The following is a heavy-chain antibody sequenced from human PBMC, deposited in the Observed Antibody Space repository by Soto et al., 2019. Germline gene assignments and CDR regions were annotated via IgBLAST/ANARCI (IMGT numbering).Heavy chain of an antibody. V-gene: IGHV5-51*01. J-gene: IGHJ6*02. CDR3: ARRMRDSSGTYYYYYYGMDV. CDR2: IYPGDSDT. D-gene: IGHD3-22*01. Sequence: GESLKISCKGSGYSFTSYWIGWVRQMPGKGLEWMGIIYPGDSDTRYSPSFQGQVTISADKSISTAYLQWSSLKASDTAMYYCARRMRDSSGTYYYYYYGMDVWGQGTTVTVSS. CDR1: GYSFTSYW.